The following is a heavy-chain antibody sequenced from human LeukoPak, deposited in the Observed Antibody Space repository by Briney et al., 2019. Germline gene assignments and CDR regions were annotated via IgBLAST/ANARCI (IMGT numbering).Heavy chain of an antibody. D-gene: IGHD2-8*02. J-gene: IGHJ4*02. V-gene: IGHV3-30*03. CDR2: ISYDGSKT. CDR1: GFSFSTYG. Sequence: GGSLRLSCEVSGFSFSTYGMYWVRQAPGKGLESVAVISYDGSKTYYADSVKGRSTISRDNPKNTVYLQLNSLRAEDTAVYYCARLPPSVFGVGTGDFDYWGQGTLVTVSS. CDR3: ARLPPSVFGVGTGDFDY.